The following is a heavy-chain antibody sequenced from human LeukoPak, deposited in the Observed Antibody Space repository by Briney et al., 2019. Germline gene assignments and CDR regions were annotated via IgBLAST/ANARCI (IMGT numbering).Heavy chain of an antibody. V-gene: IGHV3-11*01. J-gene: IGHJ4*02. CDR1: GFTFRSYA. D-gene: IGHD1-14*01. CDR2: ISSSGSTI. CDR3: ARDFLYKGTKNFDY. Sequence: GGSLRLSCAPSGFTFRSYAMSWVRQAPGKGLEWVSYISSSGSTIYYADSVKGRFTISRDNAKNSLYLQMNSLRAEDTAVYYCARDFLYKGTKNFDYWGQGTLVTVSS.